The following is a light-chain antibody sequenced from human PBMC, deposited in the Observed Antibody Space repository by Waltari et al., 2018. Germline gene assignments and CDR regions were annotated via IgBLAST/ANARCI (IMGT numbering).Light chain of an antibody. CDR1: QSVLYSSNNKNY. Sequence: DIVMTQSPDSLAVSLGERATINCKSSQSVLYSSNNKNYLAWYQQKPGQPPKLLIYWASTRESGVPDRFSGSGSGTDFTLTISSLQAEDVAVYDCQQYYSTPDTFGPGTKVDIK. J-gene: IGKJ3*01. CDR2: WAS. V-gene: IGKV4-1*01. CDR3: QQYYSTPDT.